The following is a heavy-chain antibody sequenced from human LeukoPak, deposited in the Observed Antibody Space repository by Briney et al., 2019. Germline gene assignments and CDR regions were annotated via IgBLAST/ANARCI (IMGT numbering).Heavy chain of an antibody. J-gene: IGHJ1*01. CDR2: IYYSGST. CDR3: ARYGSGSYIDDHFQH. D-gene: IGHD3-10*01. Sequence: PSETLSLTCTVSGGSISGYYWSWIRQPPGKGLEWIGFIYYSGSTKYNPSLKSRVTISVDTSKNQFSLKLTSVTAADTAVYYCARYGSGSYIDDHFQHWGQGTLVTVSS. V-gene: IGHV4-59*08. CDR1: GGSISGYY.